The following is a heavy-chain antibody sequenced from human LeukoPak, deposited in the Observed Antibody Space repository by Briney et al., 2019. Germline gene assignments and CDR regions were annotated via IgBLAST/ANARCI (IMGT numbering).Heavy chain of an antibody. CDR2: IYTSGTT. Sequence: KTSETLPLTCTASGGSLSSYFWSWIRQPAGKGLEWIGRIYTSGTTNYNPSLKSRVSMSVDTSKNQFSLKLSSVTAADTAVYYCARESGTERYFDYWGQGTLVTVSS. V-gene: IGHV4-4*07. CDR1: GGSLSSYF. D-gene: IGHD1-26*01. CDR3: ARESGTERYFDY. J-gene: IGHJ4*02.